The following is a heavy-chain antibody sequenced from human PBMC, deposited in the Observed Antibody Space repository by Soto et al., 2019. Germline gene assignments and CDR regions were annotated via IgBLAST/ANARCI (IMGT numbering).Heavy chain of an antibody. D-gene: IGHD2-21*01. CDR2: IMPVLSAT. CDR1: GGTFNKYA. Sequence: QVHLIQSGAEVKKPGSSVKVSCKASGGTFNKYAFSWVRQAPGQGLEWMGGIMPVLSATHYAQNFQGRITISANESTKTVYVDLSSLRSDDTAVYFCASSTVCGLIALTSKTWFDPWGQGTLVIVSS. V-gene: IGHV1-69*01. CDR3: ASSTVCGLIALTSKTWFDP. J-gene: IGHJ5*02.